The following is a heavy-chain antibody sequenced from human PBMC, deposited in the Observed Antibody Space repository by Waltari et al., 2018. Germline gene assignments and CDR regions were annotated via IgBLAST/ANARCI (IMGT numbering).Heavy chain of an antibody. Sequence: QVQLQESGPGLMKPSETLSLTCTVSGDSITSYYWNWIRQPPGKGLEWIAYIYHSWSTTYNPSLKSRVTLSIDMSKNQFALNLTSVTATDTAVYYCARGNAFDFWGQGTLVTVSS. CDR1: GDSITSYY. CDR2: IYHSWST. CDR3: ARGNAFDF. V-gene: IGHV4-59*01. J-gene: IGHJ3*01.